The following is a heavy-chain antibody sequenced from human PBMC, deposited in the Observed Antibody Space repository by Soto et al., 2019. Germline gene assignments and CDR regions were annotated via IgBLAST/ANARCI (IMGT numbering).Heavy chain of an antibody. CDR3: ARDLLHYDFWSGYSAYFYYGMDV. V-gene: IGHV3-48*03. CDR1: GFTFSSYE. CDR2: ISDSGGTV. D-gene: IGHD3-3*01. Sequence: GGSLRFSCAASGFTFSSYEMNWVRQAPGQGLEWVSYISDSGGTVYYADSVKGRFTVSRDNAQNSVYLQMNSLRTEDTAVYYCARDLLHYDFWSGYSAYFYYGMDVWGPGTTVTVSS. J-gene: IGHJ6*02.